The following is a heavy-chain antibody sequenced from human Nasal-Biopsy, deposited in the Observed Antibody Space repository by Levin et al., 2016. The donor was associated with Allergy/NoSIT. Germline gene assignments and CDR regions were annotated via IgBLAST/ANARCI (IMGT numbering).Heavy chain of an antibody. CDR3: ARSRATDWYFDL. V-gene: IGHV3-33*01. CDR1: GFTFNDYV. D-gene: IGHD1-1*01. CDR2: MWYDGSNQ. Sequence: GGSLRLSCAASGFTFNDYVMHWVRQAPGKGLEWVAVMWYDGSNQYFADSVKGRFTISRDISKNTLYLQMNSLRADDTAVFYCARSRATDWYFDLWGRGTLVTVST. J-gene: IGHJ2*01.